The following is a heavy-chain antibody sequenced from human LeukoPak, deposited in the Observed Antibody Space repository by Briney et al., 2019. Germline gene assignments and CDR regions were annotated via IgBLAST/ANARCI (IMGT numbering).Heavy chain of an antibody. J-gene: IGHJ4*02. V-gene: IGHV3-43*01. Sequence: GGSLRLSCAASGFTFDDYTMHWVRQAPGKGLEWVSLISWDGGSTYYADSVKGRFTISRDNSKNSLYLQMNSLRAEDTAVYYCANLKILYDSSGYYVDYWGQGTLVTVSS. CDR2: ISWDGGST. CDR3: ANLKILYDSSGYYVDY. D-gene: IGHD3-22*01. CDR1: GFTFDDYT.